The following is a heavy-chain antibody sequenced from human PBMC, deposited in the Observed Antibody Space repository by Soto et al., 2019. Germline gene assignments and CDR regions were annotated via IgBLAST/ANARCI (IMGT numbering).Heavy chain of an antibody. CDR3: ARAVMNYYGSGSYYNLPLDY. Sequence: ASVKVSCKASGYTFTSYDINWVRQATGQGLEWMGWMNPNSGNTGYAQKFQGRVTMTRNTSISTAYMELSSLRSDDTAVYYCARAVMNYYGSGSYYNLPLDYWGQGTLVTV. D-gene: IGHD3-10*01. CDR1: GYTFTSYD. V-gene: IGHV1-8*01. CDR2: MNPNSGNT. J-gene: IGHJ4*02.